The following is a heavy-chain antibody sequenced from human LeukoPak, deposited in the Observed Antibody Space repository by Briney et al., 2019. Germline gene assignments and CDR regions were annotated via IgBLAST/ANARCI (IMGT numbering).Heavy chain of an antibody. J-gene: IGHJ4*02. Sequence: VASVKVSCKASGYTFSSYDINCVRQATGQGLEWMEWMNPNSGNAGYAQNLQGRVTMTRNTSINTAYMELSSLRSEDTAVYYCARGRYYDFWSGYYGTKTFDYWGQGTLVTVSS. D-gene: IGHD3-3*01. V-gene: IGHV1-8*01. CDR1: GYTFSSYD. CDR2: MNPNSGNA. CDR3: ARGRYYDFWSGYYGTKTFDY.